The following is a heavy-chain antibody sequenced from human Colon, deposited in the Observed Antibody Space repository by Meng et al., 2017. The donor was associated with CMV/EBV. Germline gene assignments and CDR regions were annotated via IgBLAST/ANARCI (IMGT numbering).Heavy chain of an antibody. D-gene: IGHD5-12*01. V-gene: IGHV4-34*01. CDR1: CGSFSGYY. Sequence: QVQLQQWGAALLKPSXXLSPTXPVSCGSFSGYYWSWIRQPPGKGLEWIGEINHSGSTNYNPSLKSRVTISVDTSKNQFSLKLSSVTAADTAVYYCARGTMTAFGGYDFWFDPWGQGTMVTVSS. CDR2: INHSGST. CDR3: ARGTMTAFGGYDFWFDP. J-gene: IGHJ5*02.